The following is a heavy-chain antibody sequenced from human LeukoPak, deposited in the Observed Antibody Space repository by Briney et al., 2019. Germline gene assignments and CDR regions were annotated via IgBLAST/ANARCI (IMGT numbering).Heavy chain of an antibody. Sequence: GASVKVSCKASGYTFTDYYMHWVRQAPGQGLEWMGIINPSGGSTSYAQKFQGRVTMTRDMSTSTVYMELSSLRSEDTAVYYCARSRGSSIAARVAPDAFDIWGQGTMVTVSS. D-gene: IGHD6-6*01. CDR3: ARSRGSSIAARVAPDAFDI. J-gene: IGHJ3*02. V-gene: IGHV1-46*01. CDR2: INPSGGST. CDR1: GYTFTDYY.